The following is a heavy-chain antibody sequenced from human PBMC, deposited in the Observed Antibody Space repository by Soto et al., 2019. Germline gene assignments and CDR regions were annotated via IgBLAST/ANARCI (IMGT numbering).Heavy chain of an antibody. CDR1: GFTFSSYA. Sequence: EVQLLESGGGLVQPGGSLRLSCAVSGFTFSSYAMNWVRQAPGKGLEWVSAISGGGGSTFYADSVKGRCTISRDKSKNKLSLQMNRRRVGDTAVNYCVSARGGLYYVHYWVVDIWGQGTLVTVSS. D-gene: IGHD4-17*01. CDR2: ISGGGGST. V-gene: IGHV3-23*01. CDR3: VSARGGLYYVHYWVVDI. J-gene: IGHJ4*01.